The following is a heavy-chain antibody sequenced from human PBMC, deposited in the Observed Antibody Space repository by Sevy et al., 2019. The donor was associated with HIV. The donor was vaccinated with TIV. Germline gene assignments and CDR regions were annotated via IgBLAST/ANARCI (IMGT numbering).Heavy chain of an antibody. CDR3: ARVRVRGYYGSGSYYLDY. V-gene: IGHV1-18*01. D-gene: IGHD3-10*01. J-gene: IGHJ4*02. CDR1: GYTFTSYG. CDR2: ISAYNGNT. Sequence: ASVKVSCKASGYTFTSYGISWVRQAPGQGLEWRGWISAYNGNTNYAQKLQGRVTMTTDTSTSTAYMELRSLRSDDTAVYYCARVRVRGYYGSGSYYLDYWGQGTLVTVSS.